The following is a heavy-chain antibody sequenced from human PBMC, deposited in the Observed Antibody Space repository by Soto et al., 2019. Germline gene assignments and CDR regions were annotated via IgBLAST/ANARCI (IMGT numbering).Heavy chain of an antibody. V-gene: IGHV5-10-1*01. CDR2: IDPSDSYT. Sequence: PGESLNISCKGSGYSFTSYWISWVRQMPGKGLEWMGRIDPSDSYTNYSPSFQGHVTISADKSISTAYLQWSSLKASDTAMYYCARHIAAAVYYYGMDVWGQGTTVTVSS. J-gene: IGHJ6*02. CDR1: GYSFTSYW. D-gene: IGHD6-13*01. CDR3: ARHIAAAVYYYGMDV.